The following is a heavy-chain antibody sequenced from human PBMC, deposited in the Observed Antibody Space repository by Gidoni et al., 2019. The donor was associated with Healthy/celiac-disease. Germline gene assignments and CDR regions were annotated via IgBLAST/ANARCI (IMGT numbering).Heavy chain of an antibody. Sequence: QVQLQQWGAGLLKPSATLSLTCPVFVWSFSGYYWSWIRQPPGKGLEWIGEINHSGSTNYNPSLKSRVTISVDTSKNQFSLKLSPVTAADTAVYYCARGFYVWGSYGYYYMDVWGKGTTVTVSS. CDR3: ARGFYVWGSYGYYYMDV. V-gene: IGHV4-34*01. J-gene: IGHJ6*03. CDR1: VWSFSGYY. CDR2: INHSGST. D-gene: IGHD3-16*01.